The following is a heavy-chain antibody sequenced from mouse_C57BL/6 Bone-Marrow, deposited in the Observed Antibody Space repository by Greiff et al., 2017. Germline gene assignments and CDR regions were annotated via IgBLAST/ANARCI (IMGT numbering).Heavy chain of an antibody. V-gene: IGHV14-4*01. Sequence: VQLQQSGAELVRPGASVKLSCTASGFNIKDDSIHWVKQRPEQGLEWIGWIDPAIGDTEYASKFQGKATITSDTSSNTAYLQLSSVTSEDTAVYYCSSVDGNYGDFGGKGTPLTVAS. J-gene: IGHJ2*01. D-gene: IGHD2-3*01. CDR3: SSVDGNYGDF. CDR2: IDPAIGDT. CDR1: GFNIKDDS.